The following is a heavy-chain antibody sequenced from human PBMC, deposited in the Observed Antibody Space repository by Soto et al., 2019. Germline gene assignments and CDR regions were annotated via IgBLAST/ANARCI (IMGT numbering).Heavy chain of an antibody. V-gene: IGHV3-7*01. Sequence: GGSLRLSCAASGFTFSSYWMSWVRQAPGKGLEWVANIKQDGSEKYYVDSVKGRFTISRDNAKNSLYLQMNSLRAEDTAVYYCARPSYSNYSPSAFDIWGQGTMVTVSS. CDR1: GFTFSSYW. J-gene: IGHJ3*02. D-gene: IGHD4-4*01. CDR3: ARPSYSNYSPSAFDI. CDR2: IKQDGSEK.